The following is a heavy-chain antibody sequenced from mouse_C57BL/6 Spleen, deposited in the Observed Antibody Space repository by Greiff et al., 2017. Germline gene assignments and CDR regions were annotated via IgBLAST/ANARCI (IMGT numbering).Heavy chain of an antibody. CDR2: IRSKSNNYAT. CDR1: GFSFNTYA. J-gene: IGHJ4*01. CDR3: VRHPLGSYAMDY. Sequence: EVQRVESGGGLVQPKGSLKLSCAASGFSFNTYAMNWVRQAPGKGLEWVARIRSKSNNYATYYADSVKDRFTISRDDSESMLYLQMNNLKTEDTAMYYCVRHPLGSYAMDYWGQGTSVTVSS. V-gene: IGHV10-1*01.